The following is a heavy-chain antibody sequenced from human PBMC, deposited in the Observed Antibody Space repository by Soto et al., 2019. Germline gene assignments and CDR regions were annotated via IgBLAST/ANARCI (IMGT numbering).Heavy chain of an antibody. CDR1: WFTFVGSG. CDR3: TRRVPLTVTTPFYYYYYGMDV. Sequence: GGSLRLSCAASWFTFVGSGMHWIRKASGKGLEWVGRIRSKANSYATAYAASVKGRFTISRDDSKNTAYLQMNSLKTEDTAVYYCTRRVPLTVTTPFYYYYYGMDVWGQGTTVTVSS. V-gene: IGHV3-73*01. D-gene: IGHD4-4*01. CDR2: IRSKANSYAT. J-gene: IGHJ6*01.